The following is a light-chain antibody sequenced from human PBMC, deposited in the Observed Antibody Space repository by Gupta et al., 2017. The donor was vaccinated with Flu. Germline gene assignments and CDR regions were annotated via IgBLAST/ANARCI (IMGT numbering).Light chain of an antibody. CDR2: YDI. CDR3: GTWDANMRAWV. Sequence: KVTNTSSRSSSKIGNNFVSWYQQLPRTAPNLLFYYDIKRPSGIPDRFSASKSGTSATLAITGLQTGDEADYYCGTWDANMRAWVFGGGTKVTVL. J-gene: IGLJ3*02. V-gene: IGLV1-51*01. CDR1: SSKIGNNF.